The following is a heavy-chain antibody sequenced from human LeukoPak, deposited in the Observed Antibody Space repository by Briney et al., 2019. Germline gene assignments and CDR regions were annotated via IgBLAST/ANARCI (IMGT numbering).Heavy chain of an antibody. CDR2: ISGGGGST. D-gene: IGHD6-13*01. V-gene: IGHV3-43*02. Sequence: LILSCASSRFSFDKDGMDWVRQAPRNGLEWVSLISGGGGSTSYADSVKGRFTISSDNNKGSLYLQMNSLRTEDTALYYCAKVLGSSSWYSLDYWGQGILVTVSS. CDR1: RFSFDKDG. CDR3: AKVLGSSSWYSLDY. J-gene: IGHJ4*02.